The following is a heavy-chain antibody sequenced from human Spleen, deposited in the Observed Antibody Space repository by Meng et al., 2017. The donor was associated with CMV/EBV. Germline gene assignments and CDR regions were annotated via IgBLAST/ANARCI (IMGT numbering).Heavy chain of an antibody. D-gene: IGHD3-10*01. CDR2: IYYSGST. CDR1: GGSISSGGYY. J-gene: IGHJ4*02. V-gene: IGHV4-31*02. Sequence: GGSISSGGYYWSWIRQHPGKGLEWIGYIYYSGSTYYNPSLKSRVTISVDTSKNQFSLKLSSVTAADTAVYYCARGGVLWFGELPLDYWGQGTLVTVSS. CDR3: ARGGVLWFGELPLDY.